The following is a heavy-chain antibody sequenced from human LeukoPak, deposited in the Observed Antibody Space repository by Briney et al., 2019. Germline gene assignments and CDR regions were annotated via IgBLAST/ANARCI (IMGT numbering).Heavy chain of an antibody. CDR3: ARHSGSYAFDY. CDR2: VSTYNDKK. CDR1: GYRFTSYG. Sequence: GASVTVSGKPSGYRFTSYGISWVRQAPGQGLEWMGWVSTYNDKKDYAQKFQGRVIMTTDTSTTTAYMELGSLRSDDTAVYYCARHSGSYAFDYWGQGTLVTVSS. V-gene: IGHV1-18*01. J-gene: IGHJ4*02. D-gene: IGHD1-26*01.